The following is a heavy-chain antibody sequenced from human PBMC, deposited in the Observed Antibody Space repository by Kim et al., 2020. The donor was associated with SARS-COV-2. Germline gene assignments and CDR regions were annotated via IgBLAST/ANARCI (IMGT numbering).Heavy chain of an antibody. Sequence: ASVKVSCKASGYTFTAYYIHWVRQAPGQGLEWMGRINPNSGGTNYVQKFQGRVTMTRDTSVTSAYMELSSLRSDDTAIYYCARDPNIVAVVTDVDYWGQGTLVTVSS. D-gene: IGHD2-15*01. V-gene: IGHV1-2*06. J-gene: IGHJ4*02. CDR2: INPNSGGT. CDR1: GYTFTAYY. CDR3: ARDPNIVAVVTDVDY.